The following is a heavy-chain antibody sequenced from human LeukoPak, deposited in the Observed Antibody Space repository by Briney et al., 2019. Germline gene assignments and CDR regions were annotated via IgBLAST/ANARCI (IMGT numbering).Heavy chain of an antibody. V-gene: IGHV3-74*01. D-gene: IGHD2-15*01. CDR1: GLAFSAYK. J-gene: IGHJ4*02. CDR3: VVGGSPGY. CDR2: ISTDGYTT. Sequence: GSLRLSCAASGLAFSAYKMHWVRQAPRKGLVWVSRISTDGYTTDYADFVQGRFTASRDNTKNTWSLEMNSLRAEDTAVYYCVVGGSPGYWGQGTLVTVSS.